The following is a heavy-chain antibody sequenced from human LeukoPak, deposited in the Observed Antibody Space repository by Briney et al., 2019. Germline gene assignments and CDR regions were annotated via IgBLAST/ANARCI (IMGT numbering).Heavy chain of an antibody. CDR3: ARVASSYGDYEGHDAFDI. CDR1: GFTFSSYA. J-gene: IGHJ3*02. CDR2: ISYDGSNK. D-gene: IGHD4-17*01. V-gene: IGHV3-30-3*01. Sequence: GGSLRLSCAASGFTFSSYAMHWVRQAPGKGLEWVAVISYDGSNKYYADSVKGRFTISRDNSKNTLYLQMNSLRAEDTAVYYCARVASSYGDYEGHDAFDIWGQGTMVTVPS.